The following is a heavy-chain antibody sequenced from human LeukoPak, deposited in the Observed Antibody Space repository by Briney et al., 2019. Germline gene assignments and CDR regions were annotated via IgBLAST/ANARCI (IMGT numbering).Heavy chain of an antibody. CDR1: GFTFSRHD. J-gene: IGHJ4*02. CDR3: ARSRSYYPADY. Sequence: GGSLRLSCAASGFTFSRHDMNWVRQAPGKGLEWVSVISDHGSLSNYADSVKGRFTISRDNSRDTLFLQMDSLRVEDTAVYYCARSRSYYPADYWGQGTPVTVSS. D-gene: IGHD1-26*01. CDR2: ISDHGSLS. V-gene: IGHV3-23*01.